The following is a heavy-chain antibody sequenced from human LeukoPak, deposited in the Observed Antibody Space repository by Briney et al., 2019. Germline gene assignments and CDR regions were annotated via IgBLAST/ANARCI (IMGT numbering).Heavy chain of an antibody. D-gene: IGHD3-16*01. CDR2: IYYSGST. Sequence: SETLSLTCTVSGGSISSYYWSWIRQPPGKGLEWIGYIYYSGSTNYNPSLKSRVTISVDTSKNQFSLKLSSVTAADAAVYYCARAMAPARGDFCIDYWGQGTLVTVFS. J-gene: IGHJ4*02. CDR1: GGSISSYY. CDR3: ARAMAPARGDFCIDY. V-gene: IGHV4-59*01.